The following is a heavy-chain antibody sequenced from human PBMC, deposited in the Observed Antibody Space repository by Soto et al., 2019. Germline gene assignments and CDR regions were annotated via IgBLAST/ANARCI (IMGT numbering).Heavy chain of an antibody. D-gene: IGHD3-16*01. CDR2: IKPDGSEK. J-gene: IGHJ4*02. V-gene: IGHV3-7*01. Sequence: GGSLRLSCAASEFTCNNFWMSCLRQAPGKGLEWVANIKPDGSEKYYVDSVKGRFMISRDNAKNSLHLQVNGLRAEDTAVYHCARLRGTANFDYWGQGALVTVS. CDR3: ARLRGTANFDY. CDR1: EFTCNNFW.